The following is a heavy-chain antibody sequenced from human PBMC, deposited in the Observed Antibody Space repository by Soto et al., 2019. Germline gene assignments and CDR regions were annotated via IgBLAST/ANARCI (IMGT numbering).Heavy chain of an antibody. D-gene: IGHD1-7*01. CDR1: GYTFTSYG. J-gene: IGHJ6*02. Sequence: QVQLVQSGAEVKKPGASVKVSCKASGYTFTSYGISWVRQAPGQGLEWMGWISAYNVNTNYAQKLQGRVTMTTDTSTSTAYMELRSLRSDDTAVYYCARVPRGTGTYYYYGMDVWGQGTTVTVSS. CDR3: ARVPRGTGTYYYYGMDV. V-gene: IGHV1-18*04. CDR2: ISAYNVNT.